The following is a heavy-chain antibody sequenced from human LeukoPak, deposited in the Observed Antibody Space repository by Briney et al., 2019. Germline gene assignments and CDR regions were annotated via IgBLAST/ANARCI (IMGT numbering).Heavy chain of an antibody. Sequence: SETLSLTCTVSGGSISSDYWTWIRQPPGKGLEWIGYISYSGSTNYNPSLKSRVTISLDTSRSQFSLRLSSVTASDTGVYYCARIFDVWGRGTLVTVSS. CDR2: ISYSGST. J-gene: IGHJ4*02. CDR1: GGSISSDY. CDR3: ARIFDV. V-gene: IGHV4-59*08.